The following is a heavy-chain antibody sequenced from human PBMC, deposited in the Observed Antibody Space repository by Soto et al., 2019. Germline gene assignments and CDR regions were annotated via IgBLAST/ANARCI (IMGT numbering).Heavy chain of an antibody. J-gene: IGHJ4*02. CDR2: ISGSGGTS. Sequence: GGSLRLSCAASGFTFSTYAMSWVRQAPGKGLEWVSTISGSGGTSYYADSVKGRFTISRDNSKNTLFLQMNSLRAEDTAVYYCANDITEYSYGYFDYWGQGTLVTVSS. V-gene: IGHV3-23*01. CDR3: ANDITEYSYGYFDY. D-gene: IGHD5-18*01. CDR1: GFTFSTYA.